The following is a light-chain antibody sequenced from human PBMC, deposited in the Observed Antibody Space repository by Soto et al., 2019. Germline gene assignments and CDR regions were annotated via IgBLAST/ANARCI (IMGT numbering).Light chain of an antibody. CDR1: QSISRL. CDR2: KAS. V-gene: IGKV1-5*03. J-gene: IGKJ1*01. CDR3: QQYNTYPWT. Sequence: DIQMTQSPSTLSASVGDRVTITCRASQSISRLLAWYQQQPGKAPKVLIYKASSLESGVPSRFSGSGSGTEFTLTISSLQPDDFATYYCQQYNTYPWTFGQGTKVEIK.